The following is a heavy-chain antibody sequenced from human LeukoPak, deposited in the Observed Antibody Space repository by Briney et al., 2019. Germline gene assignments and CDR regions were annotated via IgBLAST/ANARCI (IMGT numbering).Heavy chain of an antibody. CDR2: IYYSGST. CDR3: ARRDRLEPLDG. D-gene: IGHD1-1*01. Sequence: PSETLSLTCTVSGGSISSYYWSWIRQPPGKGLEWIGYIYYSGSTNYNPSLKSRVTISVDTSKNQFYLKRSSVTAADTAVYYCARRDRLEPLDGCGQGCTVADSS. CDR1: GGSISSYY. J-gene: IGHJ6*02. V-gene: IGHV4-59*08.